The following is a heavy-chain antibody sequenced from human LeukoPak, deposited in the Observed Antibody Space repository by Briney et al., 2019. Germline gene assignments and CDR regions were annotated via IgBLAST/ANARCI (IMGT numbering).Heavy chain of an antibody. CDR3: AKASYSSGWAGNFDY. V-gene: IGHV3-23*01. CDR1: GFTFSSYA. Sequence: GGSLRLSCAASGFTFSSYAMSWVRQAPGKGLEWVSAISGSGGSTYYADSVKGRFTISRDNSKNTLYLQMNSLRAEDTAVYYCAKASYSSGWAGNFDYWGQGTLVTLSS. CDR2: ISGSGGST. J-gene: IGHJ4*02. D-gene: IGHD6-19*01.